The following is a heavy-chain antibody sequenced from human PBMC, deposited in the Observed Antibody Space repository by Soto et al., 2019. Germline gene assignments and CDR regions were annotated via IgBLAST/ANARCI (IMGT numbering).Heavy chain of an antibody. V-gene: IGHV3-7*01. CDR1: GFTFRTYW. CDR2: IKQDGSEK. Sequence: PGGSLRLSCAASGFTFRTYWMNWVRQAPGKGLEWVANIKQDGSEKYYVDSVKGRFAISRDNAKDSLFLQMNNLRAEDTAVYYCVRDWSTFWGMDVWGQGTTVTVSS. J-gene: IGHJ6*02. CDR3: VRDWSTFWGMDV.